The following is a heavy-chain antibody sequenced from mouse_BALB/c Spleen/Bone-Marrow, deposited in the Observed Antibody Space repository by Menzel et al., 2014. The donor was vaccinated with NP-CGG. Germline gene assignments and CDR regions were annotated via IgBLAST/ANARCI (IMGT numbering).Heavy chain of an antibody. CDR2: INPSNGGT. CDR3: TIGGFDY. V-gene: IGHV1S16*01. Sequence: VQLQQSGAELVKPGASVKLSCKASGYTFTSYWMHLVKLRPGQGFEWNGEINPSNGGTNYNEKFKRKATLTVDKSSSTAYMQLSSLTSEDSAVYYCTIGGFDYWGQGTTLTVSS. CDR1: GYTFTSYW. J-gene: IGHJ2*01.